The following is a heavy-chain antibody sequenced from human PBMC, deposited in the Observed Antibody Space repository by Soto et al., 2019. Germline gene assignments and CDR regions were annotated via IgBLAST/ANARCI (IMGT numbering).Heavy chain of an antibody. V-gene: IGHV3-23*01. J-gene: IGHJ4*02. D-gene: IGHD3-9*01. CDR2: ISGSGGST. CDR1: GFTFSSYA. Sequence: EVQLLESGGGLVQPGGSLRLSCAASGFTFSSYAMSWVRQAPGKGLEWVSAISGSGGSTYYADSVKGRFTISRDNSKNQLYLQMNSLSAEDTAVYYCAKGPTYYDILTGPPGAYYFDYWGQGTLVTVSS. CDR3: AKGPTYYDILTGPPGAYYFDY.